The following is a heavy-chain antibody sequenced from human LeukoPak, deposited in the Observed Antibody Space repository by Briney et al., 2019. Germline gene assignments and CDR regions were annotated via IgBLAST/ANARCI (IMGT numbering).Heavy chain of an antibody. V-gene: IGHV3-21*01. Sequence: GGSLRLSCAASGFTLSSYSMNWVRQAPGKGLEWVSSISSSSYIYYADSVKGRFTISRDNAKNSLYLQMNSLRAEDTAVYYCTRAPPDDAFDIWGQGTMVTVSS. J-gene: IGHJ3*02. CDR1: GFTLSSYS. CDR3: TRAPPDDAFDI. CDR2: ISSSSYI.